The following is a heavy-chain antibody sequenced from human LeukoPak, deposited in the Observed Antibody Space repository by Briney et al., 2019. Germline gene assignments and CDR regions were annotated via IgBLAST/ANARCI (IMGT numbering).Heavy chain of an antibody. D-gene: IGHD3-22*01. CDR1: GFTFSSYA. CDR2: INHSGST. J-gene: IGHJ4*02. CDR3: ARGLPEEYYYDSSGYYYFDY. V-gene: IGHV4-34*01. Sequence: GSLRLSCAASGFTFSSYAMSWIRQPPGKGLEWIGEINHSGSTNYNPSLKSRVTISVDTSKNQFSLKLSSVTAADTAVYYCARGLPEEYYYDSSGYYYFDYWGQGTLVTVSS.